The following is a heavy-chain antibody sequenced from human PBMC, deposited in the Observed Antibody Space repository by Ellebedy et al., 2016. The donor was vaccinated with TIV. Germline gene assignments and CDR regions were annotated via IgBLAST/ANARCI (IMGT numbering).Heavy chain of an antibody. CDR3: AAGYYYGSGSYLKPDAFDI. J-gene: IGHJ3*02. CDR2: IYESGST. D-gene: IGHD3-10*01. V-gene: IGHV4-31*03. CDR1: GGSISSGDYY. Sequence: MPSETLSLTCTVSGGSISSGDYYWSWSRQHPGKGQEWIGFIYESGSTYYNPSLKSRLTISVDTSKNQFSLKLSSVTAADTALYYCAAGYYYGSGSYLKPDAFDIWGQGTMVTVSS.